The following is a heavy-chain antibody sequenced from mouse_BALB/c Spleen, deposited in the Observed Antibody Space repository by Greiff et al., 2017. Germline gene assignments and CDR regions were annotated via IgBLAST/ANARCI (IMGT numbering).Heavy chain of an antibody. D-gene: IGHD1-1*01. CDR2: ISSGGCST. CDR3: ARYRYYGSSYWYFDD. J-gene: IGHJ1*01. CDR1: GFAFSSYD. V-gene: IGHV5-12-1*01. Sequence: EVMLVESGGGLVKPGGSLKLSCAASGFAFSSYDMSWVRQTPEKRLEWVAYISSGGCSTYYPDTVKGRCTISRDNAKNTLYLQLSSLKSEDTDMYYCARYRYYGSSYWYFDDWGAGTTVTVSS.